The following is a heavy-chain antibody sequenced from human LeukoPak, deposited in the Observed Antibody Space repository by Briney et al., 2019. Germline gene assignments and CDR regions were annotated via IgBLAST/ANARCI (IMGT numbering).Heavy chain of an antibody. J-gene: IGHJ4*02. D-gene: IGHD4-17*01. CDR3: ARRGYGDALDY. Sequence: GESLNISWKGSGYSFTSYWITWVRQMPGKGLEGMGRFGPSDSYTNYSPSFLGHVNISADKSISTAYLQWSSLKAADTAMYYCARRGYGDALDYWGQGTLVTVSS. CDR2: FGPSDSYT. CDR1: GYSFTSYW. V-gene: IGHV5-10-1*01.